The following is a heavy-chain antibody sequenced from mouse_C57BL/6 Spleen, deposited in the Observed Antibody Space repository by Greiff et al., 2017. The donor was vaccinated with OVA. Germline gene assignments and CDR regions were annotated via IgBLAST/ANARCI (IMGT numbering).Heavy chain of an antibody. Sequence: DVKVEESGGGLVKPGGSLKLSCAASGFTFSDYGMHWVRQAPEKGLEWVAYISSGSSTIYSADTVKGRFTISRDNAKTTRFLQMTSLRFEDTAMYYCAREGLRYAMDYWGQGTSVTVSS. D-gene: IGHD2-4*01. CDR3: AREGLRYAMDY. J-gene: IGHJ4*01. CDR1: GFTFSDYG. V-gene: IGHV5-17*01. CDR2: ISSGSSTI.